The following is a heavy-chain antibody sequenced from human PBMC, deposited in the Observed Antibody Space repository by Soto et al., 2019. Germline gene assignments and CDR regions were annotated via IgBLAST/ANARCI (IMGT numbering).Heavy chain of an antibody. Sequence: SVKVSCKASGGTFSSYAISWVRQAPGQGLEWMGGIIPIFGTANYAQKFQGRVTITADESTSTAYMELRSLRSDDTAVYYCARVRAELGYCSGGSCLPYYYGMDVWGQGTTVTVSS. CDR3: ARVRAELGYCSGGSCLPYYYGMDV. V-gene: IGHV1-69*13. D-gene: IGHD2-15*01. CDR1: GGTFSSYA. CDR2: IIPIFGTA. J-gene: IGHJ6*02.